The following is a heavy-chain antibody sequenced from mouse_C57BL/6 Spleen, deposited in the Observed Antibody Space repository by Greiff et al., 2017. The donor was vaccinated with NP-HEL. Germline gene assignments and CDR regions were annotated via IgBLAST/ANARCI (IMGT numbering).Heavy chain of an antibody. V-gene: IGHV1-53*01. CDR1: GYTFTSYW. Sequence: QVHVKQPGTELVKPGASVKLSCKASGYTFTSYWMHWVKQRPGQGLEWIGNINPSNGGTNYNEKFKSKATLTVDKSSSTAYMQLSSLTSEDSAVYYCARSRWDQGFAYWGQGTLVTVSA. CDR2: INPSNGGT. D-gene: IGHD4-1*01. CDR3: ARSRWDQGFAY. J-gene: IGHJ3*01.